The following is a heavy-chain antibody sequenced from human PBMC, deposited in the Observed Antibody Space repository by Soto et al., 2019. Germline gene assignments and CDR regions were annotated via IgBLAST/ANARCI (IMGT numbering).Heavy chain of an antibody. J-gene: IGHJ4*02. CDR1: GGSISSSSYY. D-gene: IGHD4-17*01. CDR3: ASHRGASYGDYRRPLSPEFYFDY. Sequence: QLQLQESGPGLVKPSETLSLTCTVAGGSISSSSYYWGWIRQPPGKGQEWIGSIYYSGSTYYNPSPKSRVTISVDSSKNHFSLKVSSVTAADTSVYYCASHRGASYGDYRRPLSPEFYFDYWGQGTLVTVSS. CDR2: IYYSGST. V-gene: IGHV4-39*01.